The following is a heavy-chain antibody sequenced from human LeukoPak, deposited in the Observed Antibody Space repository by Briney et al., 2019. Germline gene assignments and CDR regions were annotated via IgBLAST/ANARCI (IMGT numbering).Heavy chain of an antibody. Sequence: PGGSLRLSCAASGFSFSSYSMNWVRQAPGKGLEWISYISHSGSAEHHTDSVKGRFTISRDNAKNALYLQMNSLRAEDTAVYFCARDYVFAFDYWSQGTLVTVSS. CDR1: GFSFSSYS. V-gene: IGHV3-48*01. J-gene: IGHJ4*02. CDR3: ARDYVFAFDY. D-gene: IGHD3-10*02. CDR2: ISHSGSAE.